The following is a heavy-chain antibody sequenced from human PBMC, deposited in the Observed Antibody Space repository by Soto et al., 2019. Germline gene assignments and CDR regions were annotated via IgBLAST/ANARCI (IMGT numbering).Heavy chain of an antibody. CDR2: MQPSSGRT. CDR1: GYSFTGLD. Sequence: ASVKVSCRASGYSFTGLDINWVRQTTGQGLEWMGWMQPSSGRTGYAQKFQGRVTMTRDTSTNTAYMELSSLTSDDTAFYYCARGVTAGVDYWGQGTLVTVSS. CDR3: ARGVTAGVDY. J-gene: IGHJ4*02. V-gene: IGHV1-8*01. D-gene: IGHD1-26*01.